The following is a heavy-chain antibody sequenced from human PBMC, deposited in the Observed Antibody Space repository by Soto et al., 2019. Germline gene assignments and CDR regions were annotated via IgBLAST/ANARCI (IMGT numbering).Heavy chain of an antibody. CDR2: IIPIFGTA. D-gene: IGHD5-18*01. CDR3: ARDRSGYSYGIYFDY. V-gene: IGHV1-69*13. CDR1: GGTFSSYA. J-gene: IGHJ4*02. Sequence: SVKVSCKASGGTFSSYAISWVRQAPGQGLEWMGGIIPIFGTANYAQKFQGRVTITADESTSTAYMELSSLRSEDTAVYYCARDRSGYSYGIYFDYWGQGTLVTVSS.